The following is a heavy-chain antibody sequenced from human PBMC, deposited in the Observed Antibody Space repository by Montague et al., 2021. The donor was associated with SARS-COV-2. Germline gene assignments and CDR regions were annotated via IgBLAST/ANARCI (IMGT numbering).Heavy chain of an antibody. CDR1: GDSVSSNIAT. CDR3: ARIPVGSKYYFDF. D-gene: IGHD2-2*01. Sequence: CAISGDSVSSNIATWNWIRQSPSRGLDWLGRTYYSSKWYNDYAESVKSRITIDPDTSKHQFSLHLNSVTPEDTAVYYCARIPVGSKYYFDFWGQGTLVTVSS. V-gene: IGHV6-1*01. CDR2: TYYSSKWYN. J-gene: IGHJ4*02.